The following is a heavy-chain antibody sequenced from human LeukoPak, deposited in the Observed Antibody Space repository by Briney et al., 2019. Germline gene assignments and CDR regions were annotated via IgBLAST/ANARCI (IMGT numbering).Heavy chain of an antibody. J-gene: IGHJ4*02. CDR1: GFTFSSYA. V-gene: IGHV3-30-3*01. Sequence: PGGSLRLSCAASGFTFSSYAMHWVRQAPGKGLEWVAVISYDGSNKYYADSVKGRFTISRDNSKNTLYLQMNSLRAEDTAVYYCARDAPPLRRTMVRGPTLDPDYWGQGTLVTVSS. CDR3: ARDAPPLRRTMVRGPTLDPDY. CDR2: ISYDGSNK. D-gene: IGHD3-10*01.